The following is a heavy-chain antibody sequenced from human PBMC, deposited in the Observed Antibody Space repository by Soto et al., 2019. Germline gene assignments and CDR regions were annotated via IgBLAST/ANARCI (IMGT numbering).Heavy chain of an antibody. CDR1: GGTGSSYS. CDR3: AGDGGYCSSTPCLDY. D-gene: IGHD2-2*01. V-gene: IGHV1-69*08. J-gene: IGHJ4*02. Sequence: QVQLVQSGAEVKKPGSSVKVSCKASGGTGSSYSISWVRQAPGQGLEWMGRIIPTLDIADYAQKFQARVTIHAHHSTTTAYMHRSSLTSEDTAIYYGAGDGGYCSSTPCLDYWGQGSLVTLSS. CDR2: IIPTLDIA.